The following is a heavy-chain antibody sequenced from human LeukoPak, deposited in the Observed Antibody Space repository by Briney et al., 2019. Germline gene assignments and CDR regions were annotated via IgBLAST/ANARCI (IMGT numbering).Heavy chain of an antibody. V-gene: IGHV5-51*01. J-gene: IGHJ4*02. D-gene: IGHD7-27*01. CDR2: IYPGDSDT. CDR3: ARQSRTGDPLDY. CDR1: GSSFTSYW. Sequence: GESLQISCQGSGSSFTSYWIGWVRQLPGKGLEWMGIIYPGDSDTRYSPSFQGQVTISADKSISTAYLQWSSLKASDTAMYYCARQSRTGDPLDYWGQGTLVTVSS.